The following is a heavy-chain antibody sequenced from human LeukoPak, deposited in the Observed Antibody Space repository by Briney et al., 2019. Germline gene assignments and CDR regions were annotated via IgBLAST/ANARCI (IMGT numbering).Heavy chain of an antibody. V-gene: IGHV4-59*01. CDR2: IYYSGST. CDR3: ARDYKFSNGWNYFDY. D-gene: IGHD6-19*01. J-gene: IGHJ4*02. CDR1: GGSISSYY. Sequence: PSETLSLTCTVSGGSISSYYWSWIRQPPGKGLEWIGYIYYSGSTNYNPSLKSRVTISVDTSKNQFSLKLSSVTAADTAVYYCARDYKFSNGWNYFDYWGQGTLVTVSS.